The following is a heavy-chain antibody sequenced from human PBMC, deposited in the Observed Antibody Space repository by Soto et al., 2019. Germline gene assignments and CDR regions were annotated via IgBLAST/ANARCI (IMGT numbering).Heavy chain of an antibody. CDR3: ARAAQQLAPLIPNYYYYYGMDV. CDR1: GGSFSGYY. CDR2: INHSGST. V-gene: IGHV4-34*01. J-gene: IGHJ6*02. Sequence: SETLSLTCAVYGGSFSGYYWSWIRQPPGKGLEWIGEINHSGSTNYNPSLKSRVTISVDTSKNQFSLKLSSVTAADTAVYYCARAAQQLAPLIPNYYYYYGMDVWGQGTKVTVSS. D-gene: IGHD6-13*01.